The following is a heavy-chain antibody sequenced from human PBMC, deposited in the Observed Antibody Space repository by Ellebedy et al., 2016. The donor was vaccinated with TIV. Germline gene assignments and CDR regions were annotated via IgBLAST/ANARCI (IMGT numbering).Heavy chain of an antibody. J-gene: IGHJ4*02. CDR1: GFTFSTYG. Sequence: PGGSLRLSCAASGFTFSTYGMHWVRQAPGKGLEWVAVIWYDGSNKYYADSVKGRFTISRDNSKNTLYLQMNSLRAEDTAVYYCATLTVGHFDYWGQGTLVTVSS. CDR3: ATLTVGHFDY. CDR2: IWYDGSNK. V-gene: IGHV3-33*01.